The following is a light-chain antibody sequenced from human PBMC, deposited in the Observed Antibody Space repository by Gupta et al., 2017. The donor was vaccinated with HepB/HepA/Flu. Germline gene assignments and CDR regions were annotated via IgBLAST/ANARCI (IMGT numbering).Light chain of an antibody. Sequence: SALTQPASVSGSPGPSITISCTGTSSDVGGYNYVSWYQQHPGKAPKLMIYDVSNRPAGVSNRFSGSKAGNTASLTISGLQAEDEADYYCSSYTSSSTLVFGGGTKLTVL. V-gene: IGLV2-14*03. J-gene: IGLJ2*01. CDR1: SSDVGGYNY. CDR2: DVS. CDR3: SSYTSSSTLV.